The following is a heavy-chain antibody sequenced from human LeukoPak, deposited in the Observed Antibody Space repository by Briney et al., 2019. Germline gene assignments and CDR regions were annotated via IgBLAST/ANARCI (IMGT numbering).Heavy chain of an antibody. CDR3: ARSYDSSGYYGGYFDY. CDR2: IIPILGIA. CDR1: GGTFSSYA. V-gene: IGHV1-69*04. J-gene: IGHJ4*02. Sequence: SVKVSCKASGGTFSSYAISWVRQAPGQGLEWMGRIIPILGIANYAQKFQGRVTITADKSTSTAYMELSSLRSEDTAVYYCARSYDSSGYYGGYFDYWGQGTLVTVSS. D-gene: IGHD3-22*01.